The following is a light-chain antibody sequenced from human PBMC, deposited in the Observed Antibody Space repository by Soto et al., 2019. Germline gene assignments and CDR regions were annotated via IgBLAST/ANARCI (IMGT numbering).Light chain of an antibody. J-gene: IGKJ1*01. CDR1: QSVSSNY. Sequence: EIVLTQSPGTLSLSPGERATLSCRASQSVSSNYLAWYQQKPGQAPRLLIYGASSRATGIPDRFSGSGSGTVFTLTISRLEPEDFAVYYCQQYGSSRTFGQGTKVEIK. V-gene: IGKV3-20*01. CDR2: GAS. CDR3: QQYGSSRT.